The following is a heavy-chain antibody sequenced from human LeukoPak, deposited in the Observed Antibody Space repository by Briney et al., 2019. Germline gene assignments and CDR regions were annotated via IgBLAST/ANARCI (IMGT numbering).Heavy chain of an antibody. CDR3: ARDLGYCSGGNCYPFDY. Sequence: GGSLRLSCAASGFTFSSNWMYWVRHAPGKGLVWVSRINSDGSTTSYVDSVKGRFTISRDNAKSTLYLQMNSLRAEDTAVYYCARDLGYCSGGNCYPFDYWGQGVLVTVSS. J-gene: IGHJ4*02. V-gene: IGHV3-74*01. CDR2: INSDGSTT. CDR1: GFTFSSNW. D-gene: IGHD2-15*01.